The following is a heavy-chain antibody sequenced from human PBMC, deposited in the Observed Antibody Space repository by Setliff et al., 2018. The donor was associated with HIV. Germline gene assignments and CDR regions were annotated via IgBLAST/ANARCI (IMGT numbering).Heavy chain of an antibody. V-gene: IGHV4-4*02. J-gene: IGHJ5*02. CDR3: ARDIRTVVGMGFDP. CDR1: ADSIGTNHW. Sequence: PSETLSLTCAVSADSIGTNHWWNWVRQPPGKGLEWIGEISQSGKTNYHPSLKSRITISMEASKTHFSLTLNSVTAADTAVYYCARDIRTVVGMGFDPWGQGTLVTVSS. D-gene: IGHD1-26*01. CDR2: ISQSGKT.